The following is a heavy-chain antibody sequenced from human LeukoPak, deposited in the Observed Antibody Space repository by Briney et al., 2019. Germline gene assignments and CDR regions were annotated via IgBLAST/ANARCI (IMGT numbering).Heavy chain of an antibody. Sequence: GGSLRLSCAASGFTFSSYGMSWVRQAPGKGLEWVSAISGSGGSTYYADSVKGRFTISRDNSKNTLYLQMNSLRAEDTAVYYCAKFGGDRGDDCSSTSCYAFDIWGQGTMVTVSS. D-gene: IGHD2-2*01. CDR1: GFTFSSYG. CDR2: ISGSGGST. CDR3: AKFGGDRGDDCSSTSCYAFDI. J-gene: IGHJ3*02. V-gene: IGHV3-23*01.